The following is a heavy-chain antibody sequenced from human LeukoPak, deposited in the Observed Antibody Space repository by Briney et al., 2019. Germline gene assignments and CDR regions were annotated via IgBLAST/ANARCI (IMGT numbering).Heavy chain of an antibody. CDR1: GFTFSSYG. D-gene: IGHD1-26*01. Sequence: GGSLRLSCAASGFTFSSYGMHWVRQAPGKGLHWVAVIWYDGSNKYYADSVKGRFTISSDNSKNTLYLLMNSLRGEDTAVYYCAKHGPVPGVGYFAFDYWGQGTLVAVSS. J-gene: IGHJ4*02. V-gene: IGHV3-33*06. CDR3: AKHGPVPGVGYFAFDY. CDR2: IWYDGSNK.